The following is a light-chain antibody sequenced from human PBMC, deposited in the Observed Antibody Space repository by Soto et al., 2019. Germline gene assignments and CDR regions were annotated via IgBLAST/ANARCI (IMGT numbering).Light chain of an antibody. CDR3: QHYNNWPPDRT. CDR1: QSVSSN. J-gene: IGKJ1*01. V-gene: IGKV3-15*01. Sequence: EIVMTQSPATLSVSPGERATLSCRASQSVSSNLAWYQQKPGQAPRLLIYGASTRATGIPARFSGSGSGTEFTLTISSQPSEDFDIYFCQHYNNWPPDRTFGQGTKVEIK. CDR2: GAS.